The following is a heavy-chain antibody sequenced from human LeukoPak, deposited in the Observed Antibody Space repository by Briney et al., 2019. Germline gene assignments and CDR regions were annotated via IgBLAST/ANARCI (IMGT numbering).Heavy chain of an antibody. D-gene: IGHD1-26*01. CDR3: LRLAVATGQYFYH. V-gene: IGHV3-48*03. CDR1: GFTFSSYE. J-gene: IGHJ1*01. Sequence: GGSLRLSCAASGFTFSSYEMNWVRQAPGKGLEWVSYISNSGDSTYYADSVKGRFTISRDNAKNSLYLQMNSLRAEDTAVYYCLRLAVATGQYFYHCGQGTRVTVSS. CDR2: ISNSGDST.